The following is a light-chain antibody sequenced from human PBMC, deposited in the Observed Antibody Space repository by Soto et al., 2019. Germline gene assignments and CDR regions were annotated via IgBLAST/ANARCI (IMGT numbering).Light chain of an antibody. V-gene: IGKV4-1*01. CDR1: QSVLYSSNNKNY. CDR2: WAS. Sequence: DIVMTQSPDSLAVSLGERATINCKSSQSVLYSSNNKNYLAWYQQKPGQPPKLLIYWASTRESGVPDRFSGSGSGTDFTLTISSLQAADGAVYYCQQYYSTPPTFGQGTKFEIK. J-gene: IGKJ1*01. CDR3: QQYYSTPPT.